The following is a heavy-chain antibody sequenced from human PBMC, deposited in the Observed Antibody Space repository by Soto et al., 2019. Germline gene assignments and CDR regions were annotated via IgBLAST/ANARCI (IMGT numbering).Heavy chain of an antibody. V-gene: IGHV3-23*01. CDR3: EKDLRPDGVWDFDY. CDR1: GFTFSSYT. D-gene: IGHD4-17*01. J-gene: IGHJ4*02. CDR2: INSGGRT. Sequence: EVQLLESGGDLVQPGGSLRLSCAASGFTFSSYTMTWVRQAPGKGLEWVSGINSGGRTYYADSVKGRFTISRDDSKNTLYLQIISLRAEDTAVYYCEKDLRPDGVWDFDYWGQGTLVTVSS.